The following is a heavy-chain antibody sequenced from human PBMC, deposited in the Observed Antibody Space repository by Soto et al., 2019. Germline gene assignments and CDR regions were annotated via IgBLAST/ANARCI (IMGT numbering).Heavy chain of an antibody. J-gene: IGHJ6*02. D-gene: IGHD6-13*01. CDR3: ARARRAAAGIDYYYYYGMDV. CDR1: GFTFSSYA. V-gene: IGHV3-30-3*01. CDR2: ISYDGSNK. Sequence: PGGSLRLSCAASGFTFSSYAMHWVRQAPGKGLEWVAVISYDGSNKYYADSVKGRLTISRDNSKNTLYLQMNSLRAEDTAVYYCARARRAAAGIDYYYYYGMDVWGQGTTVTVSS.